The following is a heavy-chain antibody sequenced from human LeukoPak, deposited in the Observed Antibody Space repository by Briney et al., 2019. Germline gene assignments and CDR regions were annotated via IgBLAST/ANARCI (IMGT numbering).Heavy chain of an antibody. Sequence: ASVKVSCKASGYTFTSYEIGWVRQAPGQGLEWMGWINTNTGNPTYAQGFTGRFVFSLDTSVSTAYLQISSLKAEDTAVYYCARASEKTGESPDPWGQGTLVTVSS. CDR1: GYTFTSYE. J-gene: IGHJ5*02. D-gene: IGHD7-27*01. CDR2: INTNTGNP. CDR3: ARASEKTGESPDP. V-gene: IGHV7-4-1*02.